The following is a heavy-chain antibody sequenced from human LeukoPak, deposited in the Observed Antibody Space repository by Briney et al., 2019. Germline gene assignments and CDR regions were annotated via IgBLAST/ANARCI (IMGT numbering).Heavy chain of an antibody. CDR3: ARDGGGSLDY. CDR1: GFTFSSHW. J-gene: IGHJ4*02. Sequence: GGSLRLSCAASGFTFSSHWMTWVRQAPGKGLELVANIKEDGSETYYVDSVKGRFTISRDNAQNSVYLQMSSLRGEDTAVYYCARDGGGSLDYWGQGTLVTVSS. V-gene: IGHV3-7*01. D-gene: IGHD1-26*01. CDR2: IKEDGSET.